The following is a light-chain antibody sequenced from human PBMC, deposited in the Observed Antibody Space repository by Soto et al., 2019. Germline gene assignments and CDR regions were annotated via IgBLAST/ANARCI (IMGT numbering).Light chain of an antibody. CDR2: GDN. CDR3: QSYDNSLNHVV. Sequence: QSVLTQPPSVSGAPGQTVTIPCTGSSSNIGSFYDVHWYQQLPGTVPKLLIYGDNNRPSGVPDRFSGSKSGTAASLAITGLQAEDEADYYCQSYDNSLNHVVFGGGTKVTVL. V-gene: IGLV1-40*01. CDR1: SSNIGSFYD. J-gene: IGLJ2*01.